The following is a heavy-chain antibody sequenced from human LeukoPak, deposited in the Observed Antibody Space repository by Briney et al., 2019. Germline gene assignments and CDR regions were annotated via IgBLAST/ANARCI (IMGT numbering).Heavy chain of an antibody. CDR3: ARGGNIWSGSRPYFDY. CDR1: GYTFTGYY. J-gene: IGHJ4*02. Sequence: ASVKVSCKASGYTFTGYYMHWVRQAPGQGLEWMGWIDPNSGGTNYAQKFQGRVIMTRDTSISTAYMELSRLRSDDTAVYHCARGGNIWSGSRPYFDYWGQGTLVTVSS. V-gene: IGHV1-2*02. CDR2: IDPNSGGT. D-gene: IGHD3-3*01.